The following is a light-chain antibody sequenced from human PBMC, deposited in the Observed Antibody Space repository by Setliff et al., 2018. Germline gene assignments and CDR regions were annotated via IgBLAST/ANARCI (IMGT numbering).Light chain of an antibody. CDR3: ATWDSSLSVGVV. V-gene: IGLV1-51*01. CDR2: DNN. CDR1: TSNNY. J-gene: IGLJ2*01. Sequence: QSVLTQPPSVSAAPGQKVTISCSGTTSNNYVSWYQQLPGTAPKLLIYDNNKRPSGIPDRFSGSKSATSATLGITGLQTGDEADYYCATWDSSLSVGVVFGGGTKVTV.